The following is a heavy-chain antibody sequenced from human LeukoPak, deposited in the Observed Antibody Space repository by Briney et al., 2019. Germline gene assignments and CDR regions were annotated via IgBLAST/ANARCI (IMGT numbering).Heavy chain of an antibody. D-gene: IGHD3-16*01. CDR1: GYSISSGYY. CDR2: IYHSGST. CDR3: ARELRLGELFDY. Sequence: PSETLSLTCTVSGYSISSGYYWGWIRQPPGKGLEWIGSIYHSGSTYYNPSLKSRVTISVDTSKNQFSLKLSSVTAAGTAVYYCARELRLGELFDYWGQGTLVTVSS. J-gene: IGHJ4*02. V-gene: IGHV4-38-2*02.